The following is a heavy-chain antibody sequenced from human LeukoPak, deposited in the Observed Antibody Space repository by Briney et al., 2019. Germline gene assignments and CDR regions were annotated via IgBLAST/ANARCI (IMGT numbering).Heavy chain of an antibody. CDR2: ISSSSSYI. CDR1: GFTFSSYS. D-gene: IGHD3-9*01. J-gene: IGHJ6*03. V-gene: IGHV3-21*01. CDR3: ARDPLTLYDYYMDV. Sequence: GGSLRLSCAASGFTFSSYSMNWVRQAPGKGLEWVSSISSSSSYIYYADSVKGRFTISRDNAKYSLYLQLNSLRAEDTAVYYCARDPLTLYDYYMDVWGKGTTVTVSS.